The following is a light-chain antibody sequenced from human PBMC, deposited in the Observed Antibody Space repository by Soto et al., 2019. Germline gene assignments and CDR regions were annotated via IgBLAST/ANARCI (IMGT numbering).Light chain of an antibody. V-gene: IGLV3-21*02. Sequence: SYELTQPPSVSVAPGQTARITCGGNNIGSKSVHWYQQKPGQAPVLVVYADDDRPSGIPERISGSNSGNTATLTISRVEAGDEADYYCPVWDSSRDDQVFGSGTKLTVL. CDR1: NIGSKS. CDR2: ADD. J-gene: IGLJ1*01. CDR3: PVWDSSRDDQV.